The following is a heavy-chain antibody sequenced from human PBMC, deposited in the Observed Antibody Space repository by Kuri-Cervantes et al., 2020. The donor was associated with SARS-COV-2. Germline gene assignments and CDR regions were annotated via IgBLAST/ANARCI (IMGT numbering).Heavy chain of an antibody. CDR1: GFNFSTTD. CDR2: ISADGKNK. J-gene: IGHJ4*02. V-gene: IGHV3-30*03. Sequence: GESLKISCVASGFNFSTTDMHWVRQAPGKGLEWVTFISADGKNKKCMASGKGRFTISRDDSKNTLYLQMNSLRAEDTAVYYCARYRSGWSFDYWGQGTLVTVSS. CDR3: ARYRSGWSFDY. D-gene: IGHD6-19*01.